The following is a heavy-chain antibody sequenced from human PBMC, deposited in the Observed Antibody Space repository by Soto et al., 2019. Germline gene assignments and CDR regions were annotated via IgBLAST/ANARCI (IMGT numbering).Heavy chain of an antibody. CDR2: IDPSDSYT. J-gene: IGHJ5*02. V-gene: IGHV5-10-1*01. CDR1: GYSFTSYW. D-gene: IGHD2-2*01. Sequence: GESLKICCKGSGYSFTSYWISWVRQMPGKGLEWMGRIDPSDSYTNYIPSLQDHVTISADKSISTAYLQWSSLKASDTAMYYCARSSPASKKGWFDPWGQGTLVTVSS. CDR3: ARSSPASKKGWFDP.